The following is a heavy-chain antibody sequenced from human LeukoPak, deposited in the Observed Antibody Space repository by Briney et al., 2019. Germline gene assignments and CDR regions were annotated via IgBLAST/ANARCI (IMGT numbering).Heavy chain of an antibody. CDR2: INYSGST. J-gene: IGHJ4*02. V-gene: IGHV4-39*07. CDR3: SRESGAFCPFGY. D-gene: IGHD1-26*01. CDR1: GGSVSSTTYY. Sequence: SETLSLTCTVSGGSVSSTTYYWSWIRQPPGKGLEWIASINYSGSTYYNPSLKSRVTISVDTSENQFSLKLSSVTAADTAIYYCSRESGAFCPFGYWGQGTLVIVPS.